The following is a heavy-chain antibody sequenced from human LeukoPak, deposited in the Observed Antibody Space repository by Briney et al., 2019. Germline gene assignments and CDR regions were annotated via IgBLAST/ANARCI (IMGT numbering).Heavy chain of an antibody. CDR3: AREFHFGSGRRGYNWFDP. CDR2: INPNIGTT. Sequence: GSVEVSCKASGYSFTGYYIQWVRQAPGQGLEWVGWINPNIGTTKFAQKFQGRVAMTRDTSTNTAYMEMSSLRSDDTAVYYCAREFHFGSGRRGYNWFDPWGQGTLVTVSS. CDR1: GYSFTGYY. J-gene: IGHJ5*02. D-gene: IGHD3-10*01. V-gene: IGHV1-2*02.